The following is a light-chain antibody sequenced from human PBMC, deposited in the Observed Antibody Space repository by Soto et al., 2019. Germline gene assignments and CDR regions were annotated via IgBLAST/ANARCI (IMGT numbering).Light chain of an antibody. CDR2: GAS. CDR3: QQYNSWPLT. CDR1: QSVSSN. V-gene: IGKV3-15*01. J-gene: IGKJ1*01. Sequence: EIVLTQSPATLSLSPGERATLSCRASQSVSSNLAWYQQKPGQAPRLLIYGASTRATDIPARFTGSGSGTEFTLTIGSLQSEDFAVYYCQQYNSWPLTFGQGTKVDIK.